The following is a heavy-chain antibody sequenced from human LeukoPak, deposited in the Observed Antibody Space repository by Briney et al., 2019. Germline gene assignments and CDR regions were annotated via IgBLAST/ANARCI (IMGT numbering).Heavy chain of an antibody. CDR1: GFTFSSYS. J-gene: IGHJ6*03. D-gene: IGHD6-13*01. Sequence: GGSLRLSCAASGFTFSSYSMNWVRQAPGKGLEWVSYISSGSSTIYYADSVKGRFTISRDNSKNTLYLQMNSLRAEDTAVYYCAKSGSSWYEQYYMDVWGKGTTVTVSS. CDR2: ISSGSSTI. CDR3: AKSGSSWYEQYYMDV. V-gene: IGHV3-48*01.